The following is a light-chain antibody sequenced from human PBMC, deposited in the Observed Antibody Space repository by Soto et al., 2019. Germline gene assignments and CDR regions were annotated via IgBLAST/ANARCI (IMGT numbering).Light chain of an antibody. CDR3: MQALQSPRT. V-gene: IGKV2-28*01. CDR1: QSLLHTNGYNY. Sequence: EIVMTQSPLSLSVTPGEPASISCRSSQSLLHTNGYNYLDWYLQKPGQSPQLLIYLGSNRSSGVHDRFSGSGSGTDLTLRISRVEAEDVGVYYCMQALQSPRTFGQGTKVEIK. J-gene: IGKJ1*01. CDR2: LGS.